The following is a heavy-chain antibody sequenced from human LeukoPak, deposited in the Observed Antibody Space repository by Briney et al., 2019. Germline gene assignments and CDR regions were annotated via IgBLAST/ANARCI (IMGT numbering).Heavy chain of an antibody. J-gene: IGHJ4*02. D-gene: IGHD2-21*02. CDR3: ARKGDPGGDFDY. V-gene: IGHV4-39*07. CDR2: IYYSGST. CDR1: GGSINSYY. Sequence: SETLSLTCTVSGGSINSYYWGWIRQPPGKGLEWIGSIYYSGSTYYNPSLKSRVTISVDTSKNQFSLKLSSVTAADTAVYYCARKGDPGGDFDYWGQGTLVTVSS.